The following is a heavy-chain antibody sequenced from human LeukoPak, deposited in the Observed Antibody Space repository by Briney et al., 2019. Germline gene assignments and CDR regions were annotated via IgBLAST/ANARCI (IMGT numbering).Heavy chain of an antibody. V-gene: IGHV4-39*07. D-gene: IGHD2-2*01. J-gene: IGHJ5*02. CDR2: IYYSGST. CDR1: GGSISSSSYY. Sequence: SETLSLTCTVSGGSISSSSYYWSWIRQPPGKGLEWIGSIYYSGSTYYNPSLKSRVTISVDTSKNQFSLKLSSVTAADTAVYYCARDRADCSSTSCFNWFDPWGQGTLVTVSS. CDR3: ARDRADCSSTSCFNWFDP.